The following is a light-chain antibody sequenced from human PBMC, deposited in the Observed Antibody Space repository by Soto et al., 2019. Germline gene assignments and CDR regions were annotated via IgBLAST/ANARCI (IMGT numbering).Light chain of an antibody. CDR1: QGIGDT. CDR3: QQSYSTPRA. Sequence: EIVLTQCRPIMSVSPRARANLPCRASQGIGDTLAWYQHKPGQTPRLLIYDTSNRATGIPARFSGSGSGTDFTLTISSLEPEDFATYYCQQSYSTPRAFGQGTRLEIK. J-gene: IGKJ5*01. CDR2: DTS. V-gene: IGKV3D-11*01.